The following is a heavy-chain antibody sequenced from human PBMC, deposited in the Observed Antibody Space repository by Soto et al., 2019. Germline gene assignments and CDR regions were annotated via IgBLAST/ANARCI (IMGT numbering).Heavy chain of an antibody. CDR3: VTGYHSDY. J-gene: IGHJ4*02. CDR2: ISGSGIST. CDR1: GFTFSTYP. V-gene: IGHV3-23*01. Sequence: GGSLRLSCAASGFTFSTYPMSWVRQAPGKGLEWVSGISGSGISTYYTDSLKGRFTISRDNALNSLYLQMNSLRAEDTAVYFCVTGYHSDYWGQGTLVTVSS. D-gene: IGHD5-18*01.